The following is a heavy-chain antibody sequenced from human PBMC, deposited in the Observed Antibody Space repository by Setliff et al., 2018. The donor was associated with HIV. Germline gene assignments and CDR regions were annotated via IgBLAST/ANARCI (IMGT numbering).Heavy chain of an antibody. CDR2: ISIYDGSEK. V-gene: IGHV3-30*04. CDR3: AKEFEDLSGAY. Sequence: GGSLRLSCAASGFTFTTYAMHWVRQAPGKGLEWVAVISIYDGSEKYYADSVKGRLTISIDNSKNTLYLQMNSLRAEDTATYYCAKEFEDLSGAYWGQGTLVTVSS. CDR1: GFTFTTYA. D-gene: IGHD3-10*01. J-gene: IGHJ4*02.